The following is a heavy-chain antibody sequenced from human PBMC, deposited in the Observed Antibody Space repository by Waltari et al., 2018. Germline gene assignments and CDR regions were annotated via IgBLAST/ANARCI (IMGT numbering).Heavy chain of an antibody. Sequence: QVQLVQSGAEVKKPGASVKVSCKASGGTFSTYTVTWVRQAPGQGLEWMGSIIPFLGISKYAQSLQARRTITVDQSTNTGYMELNNLRPEDTGVYYCARSGEMKGTVDYWGQGTLVTVSS. V-gene: IGHV1-69*09. CDR3: ARSGEMKGTVDY. CDR1: GGTFSTYT. CDR2: IIPFLGIS. D-gene: IGHD1-1*01. J-gene: IGHJ4*02.